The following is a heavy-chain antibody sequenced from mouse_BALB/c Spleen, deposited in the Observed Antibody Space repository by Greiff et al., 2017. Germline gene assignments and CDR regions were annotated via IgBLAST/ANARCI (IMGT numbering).Heavy chain of an antibody. CDR2: IYPGDGDT. J-gene: IGHJ4*01. V-gene: IGHV1-82*01. Sequence: VQLQQSGPELVKPGASVKISCKASGYAFSSSWMNWVKQRPGQGLEWIGRIYPGDGDTNYNGKFKGKATLTADKSSSTAYMQLSSLTSVDSAVYFCARPLNWDYYYAMDYWGQGTSVTVSS. CDR1: GYAFSSSW. CDR3: ARPLNWDYYYAMDY. D-gene: IGHD4-1*01.